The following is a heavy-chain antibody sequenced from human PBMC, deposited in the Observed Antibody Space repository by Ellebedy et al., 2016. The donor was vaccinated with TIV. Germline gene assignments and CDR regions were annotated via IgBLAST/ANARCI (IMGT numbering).Heavy chain of an antibody. V-gene: IGHV3-7*01. J-gene: IGHJ4*02. CDR2: IKQDGSAK. D-gene: IGHD1-26*01. CDR1: GFTFSSYW. Sequence: GESLKISXAASGFTFSSYWMQWVRQAPGKGLEWVANIKQDGSAKYYVDSVKGRFTISRDNAKNSVYLQMNSLRAEDTAVYYCARDPGELLPGLADYWGQGTLVTVSS. CDR3: ARDPGELLPGLADY.